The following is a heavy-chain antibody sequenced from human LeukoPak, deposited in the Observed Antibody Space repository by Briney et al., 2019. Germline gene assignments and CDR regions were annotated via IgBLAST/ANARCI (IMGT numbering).Heavy chain of an antibody. CDR2: INHSGST. Sequence: PSETLSLTCAVYGGSFSGYYWSWIRQPPGKGLEWIGEINHSGSTNYNPSLKSRVTISVDTSKNQFSLNLSSVTAADTAVYYCARGSVVPAAMDVWGQGTTVTVSS. CDR1: GGSFSGYY. D-gene: IGHD2-2*01. CDR3: ARGSVVPAAMDV. V-gene: IGHV4-34*01. J-gene: IGHJ6*02.